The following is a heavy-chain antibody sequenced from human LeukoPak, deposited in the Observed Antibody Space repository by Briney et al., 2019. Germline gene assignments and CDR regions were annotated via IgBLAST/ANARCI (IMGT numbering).Heavy chain of an antibody. Sequence: PGGSLRLSCAASGFIFSSYWMTWVRQAPGKGLEWVANIKQAGSENSYVDSVKGRFTISRDNAKNSLYLQMNSLRAEDTAVYYCARDQDDILTGSVPPYFDYWGQGTLVTVSS. V-gene: IGHV3-7*01. CDR2: IKQAGSEN. J-gene: IGHJ4*02. CDR1: GFIFSSYW. CDR3: ARDQDDILTGSVPPYFDY. D-gene: IGHD3-9*01.